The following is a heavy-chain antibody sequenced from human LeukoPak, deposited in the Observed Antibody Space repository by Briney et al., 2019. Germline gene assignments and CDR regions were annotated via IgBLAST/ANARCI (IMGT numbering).Heavy chain of an antibody. CDR3: ARGRDGSGSYVYYYYMDV. D-gene: IGHD3-10*01. Sequence: PGGSLRLSCAASGFTFSSYWMSWVRQAPGKGLEWVANIKQDGSEKYYVDSVKGRFTISRDNAKNSLYLQMNSLRAEDTAVYYCARGRDGSGSYVYYYYMDVWGKGTTVTDSS. CDR1: GFTFSSYW. V-gene: IGHV3-7*01. J-gene: IGHJ6*03. CDR2: IKQDGSEK.